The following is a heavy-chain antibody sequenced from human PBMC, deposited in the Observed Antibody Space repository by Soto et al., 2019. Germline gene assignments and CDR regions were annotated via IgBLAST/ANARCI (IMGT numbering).Heavy chain of an antibody. D-gene: IGHD1-1*01. CDR2: ITNNGGST. J-gene: IGHJ4*02. CDR3: VKEGHASAHYNYYFDY. CDR1: GFAFSSYA. V-gene: IGHV3-64D*06. Sequence: VQLVDSGGGLVQPGGSLRLSCSASGFAFSSYAMHWVRQAPGKGLEYVSVITNNGGSTYYADSVKGRFTISRDNSKNTVYLQMSGLRADDTAVYYCVKEGHASAHYNYYFDYWGQGTVVTVSS.